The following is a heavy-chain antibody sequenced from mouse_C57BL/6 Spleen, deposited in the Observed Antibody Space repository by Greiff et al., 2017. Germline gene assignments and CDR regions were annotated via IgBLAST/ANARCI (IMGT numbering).Heavy chain of an antibody. CDR2: ISYDGSN. CDR3: ARDYDYDSGGFAY. Sequence: VQLKESGPGLVKPSQSLSLTCSVTGYSITSGYYWNWIRQFPGNKLEWMGYISYDGSNNYNPSLKNRISITRDTSKNQFFLKLNSVTTEDTATYYCARDYDYDSGGFAYWGQGTLVTVSA. V-gene: IGHV3-6*01. D-gene: IGHD2-4*01. J-gene: IGHJ3*01. CDR1: GYSITSGYY.